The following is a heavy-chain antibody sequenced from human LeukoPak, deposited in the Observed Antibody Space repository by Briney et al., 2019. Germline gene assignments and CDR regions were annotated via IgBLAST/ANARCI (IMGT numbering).Heavy chain of an antibody. V-gene: IGHV3-66*04. CDR2: IYTGGGT. D-gene: IGHD3-10*01. J-gene: IGHJ3*01. Sequence: PGGSLRLSCAASGLTVNNYMTWVRQAPGKGLEWVSLIYTGGGTNYATSVRGRFTISKDSSQNTLYLQMDSLRVEDTAVYYCARQPSGSGRRGPFDLWGQGTMVIVSS. CDR1: GLTVNNY. CDR3: ARQPSGSGRRGPFDL.